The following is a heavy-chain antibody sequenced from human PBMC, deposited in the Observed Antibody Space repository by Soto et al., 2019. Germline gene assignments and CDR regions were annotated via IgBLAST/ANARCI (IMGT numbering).Heavy chain of an antibody. D-gene: IGHD2-15*01. CDR2: IYYSGST. J-gene: IGHJ6*02. CDR3: ARDPHPYATPYYYGMDV. CDR1: GGSISSYY. V-gene: IGHV4-59*01. Sequence: SETLSLTCTVSGGSISSYYWSWIRQPPGKGLEWIGYIYYSGSTNYNPSLKSRVTISVDTSKNQFSLKLSSVTAADTAVYYCARDPHPYATPYYYGMDVWGQGTTVTVSS.